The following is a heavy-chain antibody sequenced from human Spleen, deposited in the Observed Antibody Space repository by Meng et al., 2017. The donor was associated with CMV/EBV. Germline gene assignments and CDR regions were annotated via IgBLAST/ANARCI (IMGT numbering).Heavy chain of an antibody. CDR1: GFTFDDYA. V-gene: IGHV3-13*01. D-gene: IGHD6-6*01. CDR2: IGTVGDT. J-gene: IGHJ6*02. CDR3: AREIRGSSGGHYYYGMDV. Sequence: ETLSLTCAASGFTFDDYAMHWVRQAPGKGLEWVSAIGTVGDTYYPDSVKGRFTISREDAKNSLYLQMNNLRAGDTAVYYCAREIRGSSGGHYYYGMDVWGQGTTVTVSS.